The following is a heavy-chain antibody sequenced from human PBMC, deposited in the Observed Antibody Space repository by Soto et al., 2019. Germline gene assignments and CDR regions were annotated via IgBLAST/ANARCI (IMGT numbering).Heavy chain of an antibody. J-gene: IGHJ5*02. CDR3: ARGPHYGSGSYPNPAYWFDP. CDR2: INPNSGGT. V-gene: IGHV1-2*04. D-gene: IGHD3-10*01. Sequence: ASVKVSCKASGYTFTGYYMHWVRQAPGQGLEWMGWINPNSGGTNYAQKFQGWVTMTRDTSISTAYMELSRLRSDDTAVYYCARGPHYGSGSYPNPAYWFDPWGQGTLVTVSS. CDR1: GYTFTGYY.